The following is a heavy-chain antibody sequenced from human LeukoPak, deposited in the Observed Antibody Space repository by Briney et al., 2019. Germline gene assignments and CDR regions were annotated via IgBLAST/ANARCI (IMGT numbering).Heavy chain of an antibody. J-gene: IGHJ5*02. CDR3: ARGGWRFLEWRQRFDP. CDR2: INHSGST. V-gene: IGHV4-34*01. D-gene: IGHD3-3*01. CDR1: GGSFSGYY. Sequence: SETLSLTCAVYGGSFSGYYWSWIRQPPGKGLEWIGEINHSGSTNYNPSLKSRVTISVDTSKNQSSLKLSSVTAADTAVYYCARGGWRFLEWRQRFDPWGQGTLVTVTS.